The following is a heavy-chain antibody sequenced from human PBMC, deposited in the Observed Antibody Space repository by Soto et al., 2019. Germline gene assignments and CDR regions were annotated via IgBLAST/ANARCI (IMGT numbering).Heavy chain of an antibody. CDR3: ISRAPTYYDFWSGHDDYYYYYGTDV. Sequence: GGSLRLSCAASGFTFSSYAMSWVRQAPGKGLEWVSAISGSGGSTYYADSVKGRFTISRDNSKNTLYLQMNSLRAEDTAVYYCISRAPTYYDFWSGHDDYYYYYGTDVWGQGTTVTVSS. J-gene: IGHJ6*02. CDR1: GFTFSSYA. D-gene: IGHD3-3*01. V-gene: IGHV3-23*01. CDR2: ISGSGGST.